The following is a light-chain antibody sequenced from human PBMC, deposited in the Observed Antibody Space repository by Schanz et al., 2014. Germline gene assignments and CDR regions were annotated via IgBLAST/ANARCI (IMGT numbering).Light chain of an antibody. Sequence: EIVMTQSPATLSLSPGERATLSCRASQSVSSTLAWYQQKPGQAPRLLIYDASNRATGIPARFSGSGSGTEFTLTISSLQPEDLAVYYCQHYHSWPYTFGQGSKLDIK. J-gene: IGKJ2*01. CDR2: DAS. CDR1: QSVSST. CDR3: QHYHSWPYT. V-gene: IGKV3D-15*01.